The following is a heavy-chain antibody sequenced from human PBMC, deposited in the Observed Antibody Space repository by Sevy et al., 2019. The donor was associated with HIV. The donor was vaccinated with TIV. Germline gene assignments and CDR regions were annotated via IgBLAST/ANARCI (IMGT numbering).Heavy chain of an antibody. D-gene: IGHD3-10*01. CDR2: INPSGGST. Sequence: ASVKVSCKASGYTFTSYYMHWVRQAPGQGLEWMGIINPSGGSTSYAQKFQGRVTMTRDTSTSTVYMELSSLRSEDTAVYYCARGALAYYYGSGSYRLFDYWGQGTLVTVSS. CDR1: GYTFTSYY. V-gene: IGHV1-46*01. CDR3: ARGALAYYYGSGSYRLFDY. J-gene: IGHJ4*02.